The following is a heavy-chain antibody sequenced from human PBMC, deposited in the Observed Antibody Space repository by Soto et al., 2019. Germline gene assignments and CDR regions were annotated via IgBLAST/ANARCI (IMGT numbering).Heavy chain of an antibody. CDR3: ARDLAAAGTDDAFDI. CDR1: GFTFSSYS. Sequence: PGGSLRLSCAASGFTFSSYSMNWVRQAPGKGLEWVSSISSSSSYIYYADSVKGRFIISRDNAKNSLYLQMNSLRAEDTAVYYCARDLAAAGTDDAFDIWGQGTMVTFSS. J-gene: IGHJ3*02. D-gene: IGHD6-13*01. V-gene: IGHV3-21*01. CDR2: ISSSSSYI.